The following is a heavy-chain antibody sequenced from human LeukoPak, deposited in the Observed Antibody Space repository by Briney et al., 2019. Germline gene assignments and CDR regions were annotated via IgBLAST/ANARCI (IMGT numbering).Heavy chain of an antibody. V-gene: IGHV3-53*05. J-gene: IGHJ4*02. Sequence: GGSLGLSCTVSGFTVSSDSMSWVRQAPGKGLEWVSFIYSGGSTHYSDSVKGRFTISRDNSKNTLYLQMNSLRAEDTALYYCTKDLRYYYADNHSEMDEHDYWGQGTLVTVSS. CDR2: IYSGGST. CDR1: GFTVSSDS. D-gene: IGHD4-23*01. CDR3: TKDLRYYYADNHSEMDEHDY.